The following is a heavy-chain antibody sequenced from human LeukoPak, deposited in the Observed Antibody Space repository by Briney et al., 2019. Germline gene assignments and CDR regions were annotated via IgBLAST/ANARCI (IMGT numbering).Heavy chain of an antibody. CDR3: ARGGAPAVYFDY. J-gene: IGHJ4*02. CDR1: GFTFSYYA. CDR2: ISYDGTNK. D-gene: IGHD1-26*01. V-gene: IGHV3-30*04. Sequence: PGRSLRLSCAASGFTFSYYAMHWVRQAPGKGLEWVALISYDGTNKNYADSVKGRFTISRDDSKNTLYLQMNSLRPEDTAVYYCARGGAPAVYFDYWGQGALVTVSS.